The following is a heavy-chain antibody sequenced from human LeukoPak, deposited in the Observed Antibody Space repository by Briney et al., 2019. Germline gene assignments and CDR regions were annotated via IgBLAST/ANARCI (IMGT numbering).Heavy chain of an antibody. V-gene: IGHV3-23*01. Sequence: QPGGSLRLSCAASGFTFSTYAMSWVRQAPGKGLEGVSGISISGGSTYYADSVKGRFTISRDNSKNTLYLQMNRLRAEDTAVYYCAKDRDLLFAHCWFDLWGQGTLVTVSS. CDR1: GFTFSTYA. CDR3: AKDRDLLFAHCWFDL. CDR2: ISISGGST. J-gene: IGHJ5*02. D-gene: IGHD3-10*01.